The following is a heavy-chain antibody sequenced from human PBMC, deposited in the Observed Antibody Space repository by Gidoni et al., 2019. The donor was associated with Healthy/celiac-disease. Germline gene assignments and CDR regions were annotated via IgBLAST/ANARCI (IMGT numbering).Heavy chain of an antibody. J-gene: IGHJ4*02. CDR2: IWYDGSNK. V-gene: IGHV3-33*01. CDR3: AREPFLMATIEGARGSIDY. CDR1: GFTFSRYG. Sequence: QVQLVESGGGVVQPGRSLRLSCAASGFTFSRYGMHWVRQAPGKGLEWVAVIWYDGSNKYYADSVKGRFTISRDNSKNTLYLQMNSLRAEDTAVYYCAREPFLMATIEGARGSIDYWGQGTLVTVSS. D-gene: IGHD5-12*01.